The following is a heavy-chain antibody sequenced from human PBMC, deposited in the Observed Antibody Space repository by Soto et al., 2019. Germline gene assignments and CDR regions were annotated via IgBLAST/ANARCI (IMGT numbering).Heavy chain of an antibody. V-gene: IGHV3-15*01. CDR1: GFTFSNAW. J-gene: IGHJ4*02. D-gene: IGHD3-10*01. CDR2: IKSYGHGGTT. Sequence: EVQLVESGGGLVQPGGSLRLSCATSGFTFSNAWMNWARQAPGKGLEWVGRIKSYGHGGTTDYAAPVKGRFTISRDDSKNTLHLQMNSLTTEDTAVYYCSTNWATSRDWGQGTLVTVSS. CDR3: STNWATSRD.